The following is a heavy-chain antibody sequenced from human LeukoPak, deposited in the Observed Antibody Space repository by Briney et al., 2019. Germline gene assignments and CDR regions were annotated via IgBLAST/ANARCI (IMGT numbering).Heavy chain of an antibody. CDR1: VGSISSYY. J-gene: IGHJ4*02. D-gene: IGHD2-15*01. Sequence: SETLSLTCAVSVGSISSYYWSWIRQPPGKGLEWIGYIYYSGSTNYNPSLKSRVTISVDTSKNQFSLKLRSVTTADTAVYYCARDLRYCSGGSCYSGFDYWGQGTLVTVSS. CDR3: ARDLRYCSGGSCYSGFDY. CDR2: IYYSGST. V-gene: IGHV4-59*01.